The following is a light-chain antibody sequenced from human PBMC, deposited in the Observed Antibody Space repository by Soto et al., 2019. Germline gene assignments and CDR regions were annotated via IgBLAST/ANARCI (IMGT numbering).Light chain of an antibody. CDR3: QQYGSSPPPWT. CDR1: QSISSSS. J-gene: IGKJ1*01. CDR2: GAS. V-gene: IGKV3-20*01. Sequence: EIVLTQSPGTLSLSPGERATLSYWASQSISSSSLAWYQQKPGQAPRLLIYGASSRATGIPDRFSGSGSGPDFTLTISRLEPEDFAVFYCQQYGSSPPPWTFGQGTKVDI.